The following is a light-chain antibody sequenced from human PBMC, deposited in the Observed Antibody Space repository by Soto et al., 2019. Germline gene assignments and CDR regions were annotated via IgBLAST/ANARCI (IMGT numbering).Light chain of an antibody. Sequence: QSALTQPASVSGSPGQSVTISCTGTNSDVGAYNYVSWYQQYPGKAPKLMIYGVNNRPPGVSNRFSGSKSGNTASLTISGLQAEDEADYYCTSFTTSSTYVVGAGT. CDR1: NSDVGAYNY. CDR3: TSFTTSSTYV. J-gene: IGLJ1*01. V-gene: IGLV2-14*01. CDR2: GVN.